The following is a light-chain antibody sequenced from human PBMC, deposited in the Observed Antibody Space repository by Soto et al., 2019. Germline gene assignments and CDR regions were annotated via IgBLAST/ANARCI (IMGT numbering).Light chain of an antibody. CDR3: QKYYSAPET. Sequence: DIQMTQSPSSLSASVGDRVTITCRASQGISSYLAWYQQKPGKVPKVLIYAASTLHSGVPSRFSGSGSGTEFTLTISNVQPEDVATYYCQKYYSAPETFGQRTKVDIK. V-gene: IGKV1-27*01. J-gene: IGKJ1*01. CDR2: AAS. CDR1: QGISSY.